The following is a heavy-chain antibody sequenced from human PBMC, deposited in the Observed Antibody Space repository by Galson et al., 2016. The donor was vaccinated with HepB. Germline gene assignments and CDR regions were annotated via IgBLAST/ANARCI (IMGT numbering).Heavy chain of an antibody. D-gene: IGHD4-23*01. CDR2: IYHSGTT. J-gene: IGHJ4*02. CDR1: GGSITTSYW. V-gene: IGHV4-4*02. Sequence: SETLSLTCAVSGGSITTSYWWTWVRQPPRKGLEWIGEIYHSGTTNYNPSLKSRVTISVDKSKNQFSLKLDSVTAADTAVYYCASWGYIGDDYGGSGIGYWGQGTLVTVSS. CDR3: ASWGYIGDDYGGSGIGY.